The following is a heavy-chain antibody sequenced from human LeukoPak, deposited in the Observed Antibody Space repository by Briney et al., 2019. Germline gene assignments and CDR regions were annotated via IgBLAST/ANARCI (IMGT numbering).Heavy chain of an antibody. J-gene: IGHJ4*02. CDR2: MNPNSGNR. CDR3: ARGYSSGPDYFDC. CDR1: GYTFTSYD. Sequence: VASVKVSCKASGYTFTSYDINWVRQATGQGLEWMGWMNPNSGNRGYAQKFQGRVTMTRNTSISTAYMELSSLRSEDTAVYYCARGYSSGPDYFDCWGQGTLVTVSS. V-gene: IGHV1-8*01. D-gene: IGHD6-19*01.